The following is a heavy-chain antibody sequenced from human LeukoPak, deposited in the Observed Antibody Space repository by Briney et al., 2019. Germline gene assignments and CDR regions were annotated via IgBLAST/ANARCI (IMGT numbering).Heavy chain of an antibody. CDR3: ARGRLPYYDSSGYYRP. Sequence: SETLSLTCAVYGGSFSGYYWSWIRQPPGKGLEWIGEINHSGSTNYNPSLKSRVTISVDTSKNQFSLKLSSVTAADTAVYYCARGRLPYYDSSGYYRPWGQGTLVTVSS. CDR2: INHSGST. D-gene: IGHD3-22*01. CDR1: GGSFSGYY. J-gene: IGHJ5*02. V-gene: IGHV4-34*01.